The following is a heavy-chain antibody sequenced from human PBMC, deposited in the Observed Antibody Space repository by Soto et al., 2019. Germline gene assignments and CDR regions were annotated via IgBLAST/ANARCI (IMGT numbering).Heavy chain of an antibody. Sequence: PGGSLRLSCTASGLTFGDYVMSWFRQAPGKGQEWVGFIRSKAYGGRTEYAASVKGRFIISRDDSKSIAYLQMNSLKTEDTAVYYCITNYYDSSGYDNWFDPWGQGTLVTVSS. CDR3: ITNYYDSSGYDNWFDP. J-gene: IGHJ5*02. D-gene: IGHD3-22*01. CDR1: GLTFGDYV. CDR2: IRSKAYGGRT. V-gene: IGHV3-49*03.